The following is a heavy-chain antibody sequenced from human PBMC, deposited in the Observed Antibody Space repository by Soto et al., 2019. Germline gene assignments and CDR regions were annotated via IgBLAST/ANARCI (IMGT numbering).Heavy chain of an antibody. CDR2: IIPIFGTA. D-gene: IGHD2-2*01. CDR1: GGTFSSYA. J-gene: IGHJ2*01. V-gene: IGHV1-69*06. Sequence: QVQLVQSGAEVKKPGSSVKVSCKASGGTFSSYAISWVRQAPGQGLEWMGGIIPIFGTANYAQKFQGRVTISAVKSTSTADMALSSLRSEATAVYYCARGDPSMHYFDLWGRGTLVTVSS. CDR3: ARGDPSMHYFDL.